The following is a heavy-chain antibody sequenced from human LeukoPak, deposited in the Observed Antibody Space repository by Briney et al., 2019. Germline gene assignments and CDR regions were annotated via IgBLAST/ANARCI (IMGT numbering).Heavy chain of an antibody. CDR2: ISAYNGYT. CDR3: ARVGGGSYYFYFDY. D-gene: IGHD1-26*01. CDR1: VYTFTTYG. J-gene: IGHJ4*02. V-gene: IGHV1-18*01. Sequence: ASVKVSCKDSVYTFTTYGLSWVRQAPGQGLEWMGWISAYNGYTNYAQKLQGRLTMTTDTSTSTAYMELRSLRSDDTAVYYCARVGGGSYYFYFDYCGQGTLVTVSS.